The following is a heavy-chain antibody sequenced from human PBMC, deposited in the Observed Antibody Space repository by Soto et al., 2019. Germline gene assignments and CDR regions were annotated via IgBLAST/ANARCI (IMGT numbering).Heavy chain of an antibody. CDR1: GYTFNTYG. Sequence: QVQLVQSGPEVKKPGASVKISCKASGYTFNTYGFTWVRQAPGQGLEWMGWIRAHNGDTNYVQKFQGRVTMTTETSTTTSYMELRNLTSDDTAVYFCARDWRGAEGFDPWGQGTLVTVSS. D-gene: IGHD3-3*01. J-gene: IGHJ5*02. CDR3: ARDWRGAEGFDP. V-gene: IGHV1-18*01. CDR2: IRAHNGDT.